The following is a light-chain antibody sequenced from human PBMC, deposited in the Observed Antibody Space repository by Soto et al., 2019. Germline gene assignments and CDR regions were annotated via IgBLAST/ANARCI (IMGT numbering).Light chain of an antibody. CDR1: SSDVGGYNY. CDR2: DVT. CDR3: SAHADINKVV. V-gene: IGLV2-8*01. Sequence: QSALTQPPSASGSPGKSVTISCTGTSSDVGGYNYVSWYQQHPAKAPKLMIYDVTRPHSRVPDRFSGSKSGNTASLTVSGLQTEDETEYYSSAHADINKVVFGGGTKLTVL. J-gene: IGLJ3*02.